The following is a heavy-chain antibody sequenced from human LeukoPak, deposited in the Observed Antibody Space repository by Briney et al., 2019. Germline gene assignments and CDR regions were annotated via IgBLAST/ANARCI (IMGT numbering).Heavy chain of an antibody. CDR1: GFTFSSYA. CDR3: AKDSDYYDSSGYYYFDS. D-gene: IGHD3-22*01. J-gene: IGHJ4*02. V-gene: IGHV3-23*01. Sequence: GGSLRLFCAASGFTFSSYAMSWVRQAXXXXXEWVSAISGSGGSTYYADSVKGRFTISRDNSKNTLYVQMNSLRAEDTAVYYCAKDSDYYDSSGYYYFDSWGQGTLVTVSS. CDR2: ISGSGGST.